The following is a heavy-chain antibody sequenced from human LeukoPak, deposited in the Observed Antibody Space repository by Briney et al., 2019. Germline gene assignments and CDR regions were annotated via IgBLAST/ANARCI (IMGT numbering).Heavy chain of an antibody. J-gene: IGHJ3*01. CDR1: GFSFRNYA. D-gene: IGHD3-22*01. CDR2: ISGSGGRT. Sequence: GGSLRLSCAASGFSFRNYAMGWVRLAPGKGLEWVSGISGSGGRTYYADSVKGRFTISRDNPQNTLYLYMHSLRVEDTAVYYCAKNGRPFYYDNGGYYHRGWWREGLVIVVSSASKGPSIDA. V-gene: IGHV3-23*01. CDR3: AKNGRPFYYDNGGYYHRGWWREGLVIVVSSASKGPSIDA.